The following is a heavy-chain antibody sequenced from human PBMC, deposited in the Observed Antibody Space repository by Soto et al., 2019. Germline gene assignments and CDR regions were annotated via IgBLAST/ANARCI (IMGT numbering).Heavy chain of an antibody. CDR2: TKNKAQSYTT. D-gene: IGHD7-27*01. CDR3: VSWDTGAPDS. J-gene: IGHJ4*02. CDR1: GFTFSDHY. V-gene: IGHV3-72*01. Sequence: EVQLVESGGGLVQPGGSLRLSCAASGFTFSDHYMDWVRQAPGRGLEWVGRTKNKAQSYTTEYATSVKGRFTISRDDSKNSVYLQMNSLKIEDTAVYYCVSWDTGAPDSWGQGTPVTHSS.